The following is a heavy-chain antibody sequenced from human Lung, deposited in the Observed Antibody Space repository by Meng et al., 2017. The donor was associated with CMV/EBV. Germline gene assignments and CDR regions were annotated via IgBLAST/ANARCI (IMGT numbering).Heavy chain of an antibody. D-gene: IGHD1-7*01. Sequence: ESLKISCAVYGGSFSGSYWHWIRQPPGMSLEWIGEIDDTGRTKYSPSLNSRVTMLLDTSKKQFSLKLSSVTAADTAVYYCARLTGTVYVHWFDSWGQGTLVTVS. J-gene: IGHJ5*01. V-gene: IGHV4-34*01. CDR1: GGSFSGSY. CDR2: IDDTGRT. CDR3: ARLTGTVYVHWFDS.